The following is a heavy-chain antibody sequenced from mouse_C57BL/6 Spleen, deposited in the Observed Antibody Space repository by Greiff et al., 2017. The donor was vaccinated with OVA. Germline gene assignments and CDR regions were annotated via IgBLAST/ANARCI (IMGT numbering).Heavy chain of an antibody. Sequence: QVQLQQPGAELVRPGSSVKLSCKASGYTFTSYWMHWVKQRPIQGLEWIGNIDPSDSETHYNQKFKDKATLTEDKSSSTAYMQLSSLTSEDSAVYYCARKGGSGYSYYFDYWGQGTTLTVSS. D-gene: IGHD3-2*02. J-gene: IGHJ2*01. CDR3: ARKGGSGYSYYFDY. CDR2: IDPSDSET. CDR1: GYTFTSYW. V-gene: IGHV1-52*01.